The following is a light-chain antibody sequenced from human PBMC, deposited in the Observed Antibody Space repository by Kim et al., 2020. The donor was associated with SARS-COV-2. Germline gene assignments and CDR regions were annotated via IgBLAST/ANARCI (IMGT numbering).Light chain of an antibody. CDR1: NIGSKS. Sequence: VALEQKATITWAENNIGSKSVHWYHQKPGQAPVLVIYRDSGRPSGIPERFSGSTAGNTATLTISRAQAGDEADYYCQLWDSSTWVFGGGTQLTVL. CDR3: QLWDSSTWV. V-gene: IGLV3-9*01. J-gene: IGLJ3*02. CDR2: RDS.